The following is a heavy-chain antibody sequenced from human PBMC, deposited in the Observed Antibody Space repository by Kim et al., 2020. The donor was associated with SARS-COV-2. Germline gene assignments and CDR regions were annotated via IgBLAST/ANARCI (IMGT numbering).Heavy chain of an antibody. D-gene: IGHD2-2*02. Sequence: SETLSLTCAVYGGSFSGYYWSWIRQPPGKGLEWIGEINHSGSTNYNPSLKSRVTISVDTSKNQFSLKLSSVTAADTAVYYCARGLNQPLLYPLMRPLNPYFDYWGQGTLVTVSS. J-gene: IGHJ4*02. CDR1: GGSFSGYY. V-gene: IGHV4-34*01. CDR3: ARGLNQPLLYPLMRPLNPYFDY. CDR2: INHSGST.